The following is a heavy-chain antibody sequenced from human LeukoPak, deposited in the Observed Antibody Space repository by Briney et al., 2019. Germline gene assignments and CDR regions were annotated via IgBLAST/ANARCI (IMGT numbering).Heavy chain of an antibody. D-gene: IGHD3-22*01. J-gene: IGHJ4*02. CDR1: GFTFSSYA. CDR2: ISYDGSNK. CDR3: ARDLDYYDSSGYFDY. Sequence: GGSLRLSCAASGFTFSSYAMHRVRQAPGKGLEWVAVISYDGSNKYYADSVKGRFTISRDNSKNTLYLQMNSLRAEDTAVYYCARDLDYYDSSGYFDYWGQGTLVTVSS. V-gene: IGHV3-30-3*01.